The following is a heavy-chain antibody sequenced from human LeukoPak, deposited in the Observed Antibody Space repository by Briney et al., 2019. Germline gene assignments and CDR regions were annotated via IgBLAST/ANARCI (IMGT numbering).Heavy chain of an antibody. CDR3: ARSPPGYYDFWSGYYYFDY. Sequence: SETLSLTCTVSGGSISSSSYYWGWIRQPPGKGLEWIGSIYYSGSTYYNPSLKSRVTISVDTSKNQFSLKLSSVTAADTAVYYCARSPPGYYDFWSGYYYFDYWGQGTLVTVSS. V-gene: IGHV4-39*07. D-gene: IGHD3-3*01. CDR1: GGSISSSSYY. J-gene: IGHJ4*02. CDR2: IYYSGST.